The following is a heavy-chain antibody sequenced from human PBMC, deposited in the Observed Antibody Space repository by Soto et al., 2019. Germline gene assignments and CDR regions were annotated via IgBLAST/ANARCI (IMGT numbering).Heavy chain of an antibody. CDR1: GGPFSGYS. Sequence: QVQLQQWGAGLLKPSETLSLTCAVYGGPFSGYSWSWIRQPPGKGLEWFGEINHSGSTNYNPSLESRASISVDRAKNQFSLRLTSVTAADTAVYYCAREGIAFGGVIVVRAYFDFWGQGTLVTVSS. V-gene: IGHV4-34*01. CDR3: AREGIAFGGVIVVRAYFDF. CDR2: INHSGST. J-gene: IGHJ4*02. D-gene: IGHD3-16*02.